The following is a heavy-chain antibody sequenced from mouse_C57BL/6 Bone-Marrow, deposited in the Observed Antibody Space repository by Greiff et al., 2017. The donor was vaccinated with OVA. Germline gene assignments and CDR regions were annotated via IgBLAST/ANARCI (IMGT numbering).Heavy chain of an antibody. V-gene: IGHV1-69*01. CDR3: ARGIYYYGSSYLDY. J-gene: IGHJ2*01. Sequence: VQLQQPGAELVMPGASVKLSCKASGYTFTSYWMHWVKQRPGQGLEWIGEIDPSASYTNYNQKFKGKSTLTVDKSSSTAYMQLSSLTSEDSAVYYGARGIYYYGSSYLDYWGQGTTLTVSS. CDR2: IDPSASYT. CDR1: GYTFTSYW. D-gene: IGHD1-1*01.